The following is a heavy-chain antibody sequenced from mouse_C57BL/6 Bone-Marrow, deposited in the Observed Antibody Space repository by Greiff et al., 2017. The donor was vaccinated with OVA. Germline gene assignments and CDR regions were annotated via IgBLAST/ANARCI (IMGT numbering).Heavy chain of an antibody. Sequence: VHLVESDAELVKPGASVKISCKVSGYTFTDHTIHWMKQRPEQGLEWIGYIYPRDGSTKYNEKFKGKATLTADKSSSTAYMQLNSLTSEDSAVYFCARERVYSNYVGYFDVWGTGTTVTVSS. CDR3: ARERVYSNYVGYFDV. J-gene: IGHJ1*03. CDR1: GYTFTDHT. V-gene: IGHV1-78*01. CDR2: IYPRDGST. D-gene: IGHD2-5*01.